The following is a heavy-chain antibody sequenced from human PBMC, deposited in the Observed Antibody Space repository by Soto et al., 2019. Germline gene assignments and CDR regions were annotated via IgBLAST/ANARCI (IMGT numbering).Heavy chain of an antibody. CDR3: ARDQGITTFGVYSMYYYGMDV. Sequence: QVQLVQSGAEVKKPGASVKVSCKASGYTSTRSGISWVRQAPGQGLEWLGWINPDNGNTNYAQHLQGRVSLTTDTSTSTAYMDLRSLRSDDTAVYYCARDQGITTFGVYSMYYYGMDVWGQGTTVTVSS. D-gene: IGHD3-3*01. CDR2: INPDNGNT. V-gene: IGHV1-18*01. J-gene: IGHJ6*02. CDR1: GYTSTRSG.